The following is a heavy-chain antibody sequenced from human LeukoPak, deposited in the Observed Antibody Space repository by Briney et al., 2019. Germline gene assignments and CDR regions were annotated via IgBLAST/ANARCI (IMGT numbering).Heavy chain of an antibody. CDR3: AKVFSYCSSTSCRNWFDP. CDR1: GFTFSSYA. J-gene: IGHJ5*02. V-gene: IGHV3-23*01. Sequence: GGSLRLSCAASGFTFSSYAMSWVRQAPGKGLEWVSAISGSGGSTYYADSVKGRFTISRDNSKNTLYLQMNSLRAEDTAVYYCAKVFSYCSSTSCRNWFDPWGQGTLVTVSS. CDR2: ISGSGGST. D-gene: IGHD2-2*01.